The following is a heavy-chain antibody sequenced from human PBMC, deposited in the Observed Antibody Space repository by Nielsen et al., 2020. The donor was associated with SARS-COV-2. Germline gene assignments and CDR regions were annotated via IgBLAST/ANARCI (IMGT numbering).Heavy chain of an antibody. J-gene: IGHJ3*02. CDR2: ISGSGGST. Sequence: GESLKISCAASGFTFSSYAMRWVRQAPGKGLEWVSAISGSGGSTHYADSVKGRFTISRDNSKNTLFLQMNSLRAEDTAVYYCAKQYSDNYYDAFDIWGQGTMVTVSS. CDR1: GFTFSSYA. CDR3: AKQYSDNYYDAFDI. D-gene: IGHD5-12*01. V-gene: IGHV3-23*01.